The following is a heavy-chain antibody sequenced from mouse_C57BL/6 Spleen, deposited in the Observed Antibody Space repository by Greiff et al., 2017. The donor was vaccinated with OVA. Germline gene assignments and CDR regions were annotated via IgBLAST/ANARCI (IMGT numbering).Heavy chain of an antibody. CDR1: GYSITSGYY. Sequence: DVKLQESGPGLVKPSQSLSLTCSVTGYSITSGYYWNWIRQFPGNKLEWMGYISYDGSNNYNPSLKNRISITRDTSKNQFFLKLNSVTTEDTATYYCAREGYDGYSFSWFAYWGQGTLVTVSA. J-gene: IGHJ3*01. CDR3: AREGYDGYSFSWFAY. D-gene: IGHD2-3*01. V-gene: IGHV3-6*01. CDR2: ISYDGSN.